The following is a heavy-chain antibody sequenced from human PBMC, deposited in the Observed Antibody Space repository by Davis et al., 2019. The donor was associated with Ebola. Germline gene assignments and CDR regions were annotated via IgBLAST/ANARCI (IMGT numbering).Heavy chain of an antibody. CDR2: ISGSGRGT. J-gene: IGHJ3*02. V-gene: IGHV3-23*01. CDR3: AKGATYSSGWYQNPLDSIDM. CDR1: GFTFDDYS. Sequence: GESLKISCAVSGFTFDDYSMNWVRQAPGRGLEWVSSISGSGRGTFYADSVKGRFIISRDNSRNTLSLQMNTLRAEDSAIYYCAKGATYSSGWYQNPLDSIDMWGQGTMVTVSS. D-gene: IGHD6-19*01.